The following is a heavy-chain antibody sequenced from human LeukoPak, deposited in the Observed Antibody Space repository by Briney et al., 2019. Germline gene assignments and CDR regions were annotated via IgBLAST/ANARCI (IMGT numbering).Heavy chain of an antibody. Sequence: ESGPTLVKPTQTLTLTCTFSGFSLTTSGVGVGWIRQPPGKALEWLALIYWNDHKTYSPALRSRLTVTKDTSKNQVVLTMTNMDPVDTATYYCAHSYDTGGYYYSRFDYWGQGTLVTVSS. J-gene: IGHJ4*02. CDR2: IYWNDHK. CDR1: GFSLTTSGVG. CDR3: AHSYDTGGYYYSRFDY. D-gene: IGHD3-22*01. V-gene: IGHV2-5*01.